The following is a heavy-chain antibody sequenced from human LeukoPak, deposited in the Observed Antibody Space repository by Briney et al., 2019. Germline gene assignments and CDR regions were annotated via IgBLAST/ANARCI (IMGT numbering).Heavy chain of an antibody. CDR1: GGSISSSSYY. D-gene: IGHD6-13*01. CDR2: IYYSGST. V-gene: IGHV4-39*01. J-gene: IGHJ4*02. Sequence: SVTLSLTCTVSGGSISSSSYYWGWIRKPPGKGLEWIGSIYYSGSTYYNPSLKSRVTISVDTCKNQFSLKLSSVTAADTAVYYCARRAAADILWGQGTLVTVSS. CDR3: ARRAAADIL.